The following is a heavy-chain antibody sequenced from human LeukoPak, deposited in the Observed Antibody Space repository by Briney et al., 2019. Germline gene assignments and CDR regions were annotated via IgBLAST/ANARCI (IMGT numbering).Heavy chain of an antibody. CDR2: IYYSGST. Sequence: SETLSLTCTVSGGSISSYYWSWIRQPPGKGLEWTGYIYYSGSTNYNPSLKSRVTISVDTSKNQFSLKLSSVTAADTAVYYCARSVPQPIAARPPYAFDIWGQGTMVTVSS. CDR1: GGSISSYY. J-gene: IGHJ3*02. V-gene: IGHV4-59*01. D-gene: IGHD6-6*01. CDR3: ARSVPQPIAARPPYAFDI.